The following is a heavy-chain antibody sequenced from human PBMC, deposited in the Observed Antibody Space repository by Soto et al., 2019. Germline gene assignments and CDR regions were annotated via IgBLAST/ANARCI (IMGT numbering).Heavy chain of an antibody. J-gene: IGHJ4*02. CDR1: GFPFSSYS. Sequence: GWSLRLSCAASGFPFSSYSMSWVRQDPGMGLEWVSSITSSSNYIYYADSVKGRFTISRDNAKNSLYLQMNSLRAEDTAVYFCARVRCSGGSCYGLDYWGQGTLVTVSS. CDR2: ITSSSNYI. CDR3: ARVRCSGGSCYGLDY. V-gene: IGHV3-21*01. D-gene: IGHD2-15*01.